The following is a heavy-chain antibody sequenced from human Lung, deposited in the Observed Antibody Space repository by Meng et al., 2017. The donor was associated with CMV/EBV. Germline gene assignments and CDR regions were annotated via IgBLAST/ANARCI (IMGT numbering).Heavy chain of an antibody. CDR3: ARPTGVDGMDV. Sequence: SCAASGFTFSYYSMNWVRQAPGKGLEWVSSVSSSSSHIYYSDSVRSRFTISRDNAKNSLYLQMDSLRAGDTGVYYCARPTGVDGMDVWGQGTTVTVSS. V-gene: IGHV3-21*06. D-gene: IGHD7-27*01. CDR2: VSSSSSHI. J-gene: IGHJ6*02. CDR1: GFTFSYYS.